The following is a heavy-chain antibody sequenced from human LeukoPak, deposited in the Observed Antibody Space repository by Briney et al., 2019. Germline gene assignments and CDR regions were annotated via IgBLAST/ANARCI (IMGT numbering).Heavy chain of an antibody. Sequence: SQTLSLTCAISGDSVSSNSAAWNWIRQSPSRGLEWLGRTYYRSKWYNDYAVSVKSRIIINPDTSKNQFSLRLTSVTAADTAVYYCARQPDDYDTSTYTRGLIDSWGQGNLVTVSS. CDR2: TYYRSKWYN. V-gene: IGHV6-1*01. D-gene: IGHD3-22*01. CDR3: ARQPDDYDTSTYTRGLIDS. CDR1: GDSVSSNSAA. J-gene: IGHJ4*02.